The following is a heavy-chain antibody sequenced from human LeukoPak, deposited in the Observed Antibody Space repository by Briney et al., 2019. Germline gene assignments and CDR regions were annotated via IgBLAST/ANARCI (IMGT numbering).Heavy chain of an antibody. Sequence: SETLSLTCAVYGGSFSGYYWSWIRQPPGKGLEWVGEVNHSGSTNYNPSLESRVRISVDTSKNQFSLKLSSVTAADTAVYYCARGSPRRPLVRFDYWGQGTPVTVSS. CDR1: GGSFSGYY. CDR2: VNHSGST. V-gene: IGHV4-34*01. CDR3: ARGSPRRPLVRFDY. D-gene: IGHD3-9*01. J-gene: IGHJ4*02.